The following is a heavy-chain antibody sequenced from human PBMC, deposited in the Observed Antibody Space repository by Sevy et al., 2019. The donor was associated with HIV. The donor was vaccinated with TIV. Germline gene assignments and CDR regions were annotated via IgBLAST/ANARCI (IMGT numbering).Heavy chain of an antibody. CDR3: VASSGYYYDY. Sequence: GGSLRLSCAASGFTFSSYGMHWVRQAPGKGLEWVAVIWNDGSNKYYAHSVKGRFTISRDNSKNTLYLQMNSLRAEDTAVYYCVASSGYYYDYWGQGTLVTVSS. V-gene: IGHV3-33*01. J-gene: IGHJ4*02. CDR1: GFTFSSYG. D-gene: IGHD3-22*01. CDR2: IWNDGSNK.